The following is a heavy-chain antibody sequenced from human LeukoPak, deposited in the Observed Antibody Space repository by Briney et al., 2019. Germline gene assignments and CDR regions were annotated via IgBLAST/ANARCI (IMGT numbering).Heavy chain of an antibody. Sequence: SETLSLTCAVSGGSISSGGYSWSWIRQSPGKGLEWIAEISQDGDSNYNMSLKSRVTISLDKPKNQVSLKLNSVTAADTAVYYCARALGAFDIWGQGTMVTVSS. V-gene: IGHV4-30-2*06. CDR3: ARALGAFDI. CDR1: GGSISSGGYS. CDR2: ISQDGDS. J-gene: IGHJ3*02.